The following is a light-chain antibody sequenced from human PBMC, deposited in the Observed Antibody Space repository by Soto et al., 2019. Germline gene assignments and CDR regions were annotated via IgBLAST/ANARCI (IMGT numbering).Light chain of an antibody. J-gene: IGKJ1*01. CDR1: QSVSSD. Sequence: VVTQSPATLSVFQGETATLSCRARQSVSSDLAWDQQRPGQAPRLLIYGASTRATGIPARFRGSGSGTEFRLIFSSLQTEDFATYYCQQYNTWHPKMAFGRGTKVEIK. CDR3: QQYNTWHPKMA. CDR2: GAS. V-gene: IGKV3-15*01.